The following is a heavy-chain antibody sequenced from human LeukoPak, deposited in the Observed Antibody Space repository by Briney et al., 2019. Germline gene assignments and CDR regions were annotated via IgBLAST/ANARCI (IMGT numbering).Heavy chain of an antibody. D-gene: IGHD6-19*01. CDR1: GFTFSSYA. CDR3: AKQEEQWLVRGAFDY. CDR2: ISGSGGST. J-gene: IGHJ4*02. Sequence: GGSLRLSCAASGFTFSSYAMSWVRQAPGKGLEWVSAISGSGGSTYYADSVKGRFTISRDNSKNTLYLQMNSLRAEDTAVYYCAKQEEQWLVRGAFDYWGQGSLVTVSS. V-gene: IGHV3-23*01.